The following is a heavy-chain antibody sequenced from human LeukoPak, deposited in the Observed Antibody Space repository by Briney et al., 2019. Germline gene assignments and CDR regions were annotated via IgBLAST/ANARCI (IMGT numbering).Heavy chain of an antibody. D-gene: IGHD2-21*01. CDR1: GFTFSDYY. V-gene: IGHV3-11*01. Sequence: PGGSLRLSCAASGFTFSDYYMSWIRQAPGKGLEWVSFISSSGSTMYYADSVKGRFTISRDNAKNSLYLQMNSLRAEDTAVYYCARDRLWPSGYFDLWGRGTLSLSPQ. J-gene: IGHJ2*01. CDR3: ARDRLWPSGYFDL. CDR2: ISSSGSTM.